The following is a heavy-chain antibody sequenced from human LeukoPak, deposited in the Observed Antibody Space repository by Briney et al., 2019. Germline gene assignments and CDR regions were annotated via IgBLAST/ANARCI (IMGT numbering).Heavy chain of an antibody. CDR2: IYYTGVT. Sequence: SETLSHACTVSGGSIRSYYWSWIRQPPGKGLEWIGYIYYTGVTNYSPSLKSRVTISADTSKNQFSLNLSSVTAADTAVYYCATSGATTVTTWGGSWFDPWGQGTLVTVSS. D-gene: IGHD4-17*01. J-gene: IGHJ5*02. V-gene: IGHV4-59*03. CDR1: GGSIRSYY. CDR3: ATSGATTVTTWGGSWFDP.